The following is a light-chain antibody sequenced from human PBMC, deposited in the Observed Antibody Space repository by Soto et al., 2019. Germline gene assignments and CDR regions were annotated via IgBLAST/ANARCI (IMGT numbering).Light chain of an antibody. CDR1: AGAVTSNHY. V-gene: IGLV7-46*01. CDR2: DTN. J-gene: IGLJ2*01. Sequence: QAVVTQEPSLTVSPGGTVTLTCGSSAGAVTSNHYPYWFQQKPGHAPRALIYDTNHKHSWTPARFSGSLLGGGKAALTLSGAQPEDEAEYYCLLYDSDRPIFGGGTKLTVL. CDR3: LLYDSDRPI.